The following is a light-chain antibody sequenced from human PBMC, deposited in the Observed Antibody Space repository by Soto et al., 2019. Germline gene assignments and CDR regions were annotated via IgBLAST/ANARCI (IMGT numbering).Light chain of an antibody. CDR1: SRDFSDHNH. J-gene: IGLJ1*01. Sequence: QSVLTQPASVSGSPGQSITISCTGTSRDFSDHNHVPWYQHHPGKAPKLIIYEVSNRPSGVSNRFSGSKSGNTASLTISGLQAEDEADYYCSSYTTSAPYVFGSGTKVTVL. CDR2: EVS. CDR3: SSYTTSAPYV. V-gene: IGLV2-14*01.